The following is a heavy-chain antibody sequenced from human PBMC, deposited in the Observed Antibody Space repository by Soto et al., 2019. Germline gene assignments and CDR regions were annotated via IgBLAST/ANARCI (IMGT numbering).Heavy chain of an antibody. J-gene: IGHJ4*02. CDR3: ARRGSGSYYDY. D-gene: IGHD1-26*01. Sequence: EVQLLGPGGGWVHPGGSLSLPCAASESPFTSKARRWVRQAPVKGLEWVSAISGSGGSTYYADSVKGRFTISRDNSKNTLYLQMNSLRAEDTAVYYCARRGSGSYYDYWGQGTLVTVSS. CDR1: ESPFTSKA. V-gene: IGHV3-23*01. CDR2: ISGSGGST.